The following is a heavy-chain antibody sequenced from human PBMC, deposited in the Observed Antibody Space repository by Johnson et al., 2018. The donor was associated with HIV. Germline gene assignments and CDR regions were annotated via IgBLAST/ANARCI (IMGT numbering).Heavy chain of an antibody. CDR1: GFTFDDYG. J-gene: IGHJ3*02. D-gene: IGHD3-22*01. V-gene: IGHV3-20*04. Sequence: VQLVESGGGVVRPGGSLRLSCAASGFTFDDYGMSWVRQAPGKGLEWVSGINWNGGSTGYADSVKGRFPISRDNAKNSLYLQMNSLRAEDTALYYCARGFGNSGYYYGRFGAFDIWGQGTMVTVSS. CDR2: INWNGGST. CDR3: ARGFGNSGYYYGRFGAFDI.